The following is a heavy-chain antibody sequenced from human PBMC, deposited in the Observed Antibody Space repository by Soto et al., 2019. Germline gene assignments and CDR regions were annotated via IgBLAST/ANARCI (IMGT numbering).Heavy chain of an antibody. CDR1: GGSISSGGYY. D-gene: IGHD3-10*01. J-gene: IGHJ6*03. Sequence: PSETLSLTCTVSGGSISSGGYYWSWIRQHPGKGLEWIGYIYYSGSTYYNPSLKSRVTISVDTSKNQFSLKLSSVTAADTAVYYCARIRSGSYYIYYYYMDVWGKGTTVTVSS. CDR2: IYYSGST. CDR3: ARIRSGSYYIYYYYMDV. V-gene: IGHV4-31*03.